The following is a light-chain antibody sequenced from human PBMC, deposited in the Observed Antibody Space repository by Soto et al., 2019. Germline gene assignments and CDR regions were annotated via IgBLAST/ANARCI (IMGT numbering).Light chain of an antibody. CDR3: QHYNSYSRT. CDR2: KAS. J-gene: IGKJ1*01. Sequence: DIQMTQSPSTLSASVGDRVAITCRASDNIDTWVAWYQQKPGEAHKLLIYKASKLENGDPSRFAGFGSGTEFTLTIASLHPEDSATYYWQHYNSYSRTFRQGTKVEIK. V-gene: IGKV1-5*03. CDR1: DNIDTW.